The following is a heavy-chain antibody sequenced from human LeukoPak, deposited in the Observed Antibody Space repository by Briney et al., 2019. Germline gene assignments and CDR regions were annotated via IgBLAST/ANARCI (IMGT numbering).Heavy chain of an antibody. D-gene: IGHD2-2*01. Sequence: GGSLRLSCAASGFTFRSNAMSWVRQAPGKGLEWVSAISGSGGSTYYADSVKGRFTISRDNSKNTLYLQMNSLRAEDTAVYYCAKANIVVVPAADNWFDPWGQGTLVTVSS. J-gene: IGHJ5*02. CDR3: AKANIVVVPAADNWFDP. CDR1: GFTFRSNA. V-gene: IGHV3-23*01. CDR2: ISGSGGST.